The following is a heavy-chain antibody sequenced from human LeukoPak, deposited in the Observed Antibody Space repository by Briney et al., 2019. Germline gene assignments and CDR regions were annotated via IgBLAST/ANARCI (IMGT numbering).Heavy chain of an antibody. CDR2: INSGGNT. D-gene: IGHD6-13*01. CDR3: SKDPPISAAGPRYSDR. Sequence: PGGSLRLSCAASGFTFSSYAMSWVRQAPGKGLEWVSTINSGGNTYYADSMKGRFTISRDNYKNTLFLQMNSLRVEDTGVYYCSKDPPISAAGPRYSDRRGQGTLVTVSS. V-gene: IGHV3-23*01. CDR1: GFTFSSYA. J-gene: IGHJ4*02.